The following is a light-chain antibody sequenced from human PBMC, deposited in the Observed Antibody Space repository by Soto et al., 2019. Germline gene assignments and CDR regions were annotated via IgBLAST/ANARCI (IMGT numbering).Light chain of an antibody. J-gene: IGLJ2*01. CDR3: AAWDDSLHVI. CDR1: SSNIGSRT. V-gene: IGLV1-44*01. Sequence: QSVLTQPPSASATPGQRFTISCSGSSSNIGSRTVNWYQQLPGSAPKLLVYNDNQRPSGVPDRFSGSKSGTSASLAISGLQSEDEADYYCAAWDDSLHVIFGGGTKLTVL. CDR2: NDN.